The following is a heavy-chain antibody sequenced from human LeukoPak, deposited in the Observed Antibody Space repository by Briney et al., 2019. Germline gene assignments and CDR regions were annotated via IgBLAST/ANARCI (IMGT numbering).Heavy chain of an antibody. Sequence: SETLSLTCTVSGGSISSYYWSWIRQPAGKGLEWIGRIYTSGSTNYNPSLKSRVTMSVDTSKNQFSLKLSPVTAADTAVYYCARDRDDFWSGYSYGMDVWGQGTTVTVSS. CDR1: GGSISSYY. J-gene: IGHJ6*02. CDR3: ARDRDDFWSGYSYGMDV. CDR2: IYTSGST. D-gene: IGHD3-3*01. V-gene: IGHV4-4*07.